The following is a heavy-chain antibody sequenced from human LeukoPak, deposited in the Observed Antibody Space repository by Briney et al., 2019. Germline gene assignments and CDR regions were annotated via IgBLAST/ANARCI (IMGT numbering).Heavy chain of an antibody. Sequence: SETLSLTCTVSGGSISGGSYYWSWIRQPAGKGLEWIGRIYTSGSPNYNPSLKSRVTTSVDTSTNQFSLKLSSVTAADTAVYYCARDRDYYDTSGYYSGRYFDYWGQGTLVTVSS. CDR2: IYTSGSP. D-gene: IGHD3-22*01. V-gene: IGHV4-61*02. CDR3: ARDRDYYDTSGYYSGRYFDY. J-gene: IGHJ4*02. CDR1: GGSISGGSYY.